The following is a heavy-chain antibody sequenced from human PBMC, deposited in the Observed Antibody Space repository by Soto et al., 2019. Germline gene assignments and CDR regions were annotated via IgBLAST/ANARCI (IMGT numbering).Heavy chain of an antibody. CDR3: VKWEYSVYDFTPPSGYYFFNGVDA. CDR1: GFSFIDFA. Sequence: TWWSLRLSCTASGFSFIDFAMSWFRQAPGKGLEWVSAISGSGHNHSDTGSLRGRFTNSEENSKNTRSLQVKSLRVEDTSVYYWVKWEYSVYDFTPPSGYYFFNGVDAWGQGTTVTVSS. J-gene: IGHJ6*02. CDR2: ISGSGHNH. D-gene: IGHD5-12*01. V-gene: IGHV3-23*01.